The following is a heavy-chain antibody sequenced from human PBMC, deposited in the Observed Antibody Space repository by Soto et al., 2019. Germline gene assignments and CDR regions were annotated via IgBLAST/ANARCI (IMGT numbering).Heavy chain of an antibody. V-gene: IGHV3-9*01. Sequence: EVQLVESGGGLVQPGRSLRLSCAASGFTFDDYAMHWVRQAPGKGLEWVSGISWDGGSIGYAVSVKGRFTISRDNDKNSLYLQVTGLRAEDTALYYCATAGRVETTVRGALDYWGQGTLVTVSS. CDR2: ISWDGGSI. D-gene: IGHD3-10*01. J-gene: IGHJ4*02. CDR3: ATAGRVETTVRGALDY. CDR1: GFTFDDYA.